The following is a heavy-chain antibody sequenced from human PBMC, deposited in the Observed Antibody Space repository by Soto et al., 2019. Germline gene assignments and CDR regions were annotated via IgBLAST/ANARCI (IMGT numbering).Heavy chain of an antibody. CDR3: ARDGGRHSGGIDY. CDR2: IIPIFGTA. CDR1: GGTFSSYS. D-gene: IGHD1-26*01. V-gene: IGHV1-69*01. Sequence: QVQLVQSGAEVKKPGSSVKVSCKASGGTFSSYSINWVRQAHGQGLEWMGEIIPIFGTANYAQKFQGRVTITADDSPSTAYMELSSLRSDDAAVYYCARDGGRHSGGIDYWGQGTVVTVSS. J-gene: IGHJ4*02.